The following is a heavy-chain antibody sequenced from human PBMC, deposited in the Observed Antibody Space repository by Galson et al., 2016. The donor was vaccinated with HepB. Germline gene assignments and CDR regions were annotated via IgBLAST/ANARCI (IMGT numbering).Heavy chain of an antibody. V-gene: IGHV3-74*01. CDR2: INPGGSTT. CDR1: GFTFSNYW. CDR3: AKDRGGIQLWGLHGMDV. J-gene: IGHJ6*02. Sequence: SLRLSCAASGFTFSNYWIHWVRHAPGKGLVWVSRINPGGSTTGFADSVQGRFSISRDKSKNTLYLEMNSLRAEDTAVYFCAKDRGGIQLWGLHGMDVWGQGTTVTVSS. D-gene: IGHD5-18*01.